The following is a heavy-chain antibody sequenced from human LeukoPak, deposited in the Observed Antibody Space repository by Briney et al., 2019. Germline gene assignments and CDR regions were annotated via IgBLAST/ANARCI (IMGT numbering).Heavy chain of an antibody. D-gene: IGHD3-22*01. CDR3: ASHYYDSSGYYSIDAFDI. V-gene: IGHV4-4*07. Sequence: SETLSLTCTVSGGSISSYYWSWIRHPAGKGLEWIGRIYTSGSTNYNPSLKSRVTMSVDTSKNQFSLKLSSVTAADTAVYYCASHYYDSSGYYSIDAFDIWGQGTMVTVSS. J-gene: IGHJ3*02. CDR2: IYTSGST. CDR1: GGSISSYY.